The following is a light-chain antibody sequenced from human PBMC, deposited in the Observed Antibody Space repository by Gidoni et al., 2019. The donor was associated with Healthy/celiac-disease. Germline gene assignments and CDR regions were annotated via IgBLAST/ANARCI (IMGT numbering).Light chain of an antibody. CDR2: DAS. Sequence: EIVLTQSPATLSLSPGERATLSCRASQSVSSYLAWYQQKPDQAPRLLIYDASNRATGIPARFSGSGSGTDFTLTISSLEPEDFAVYYCQQRSNWPRYTFGQXTKLEIK. CDR3: QQRSNWPRYT. J-gene: IGKJ2*01. CDR1: QSVSSY. V-gene: IGKV3-11*01.